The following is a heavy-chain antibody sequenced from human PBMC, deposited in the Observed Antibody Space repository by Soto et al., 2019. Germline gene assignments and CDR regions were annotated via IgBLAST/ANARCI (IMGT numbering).Heavy chain of an antibody. D-gene: IGHD1-26*01. Sequence: ASVKVSCKVSGYTLTELSMHWVRQAPGKGLEWMGGFDPEDGETIYAQKFQGRVTMTEDTSTDTAYMELSSLRSEDTAVYYCATRKRYSGSYYLYYWGQGNLVTVSS. J-gene: IGHJ4*02. CDR2: FDPEDGET. CDR3: ATRKRYSGSYYLYY. CDR1: GYTLTELS. V-gene: IGHV1-24*01.